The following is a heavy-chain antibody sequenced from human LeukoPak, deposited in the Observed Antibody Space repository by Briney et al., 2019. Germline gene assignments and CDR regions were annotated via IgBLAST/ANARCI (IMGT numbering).Heavy chain of an antibody. V-gene: IGHV3-7*01. D-gene: IGHD1-7*01. Sequence: PGGSLRLSCVVSGFTFSTYWMTWVRQAPGKGLEWVANIKHDGSEKYYVDSVKGRFTISRDNAKNSLCLQMNSLRAEDTAVYYCARDMEVELPAPSGYSYGMDVWGQGTTVTVSS. CDR1: GFTFSTYW. J-gene: IGHJ6*02. CDR3: ARDMEVELPAPSGYSYGMDV. CDR2: IKHDGSEK.